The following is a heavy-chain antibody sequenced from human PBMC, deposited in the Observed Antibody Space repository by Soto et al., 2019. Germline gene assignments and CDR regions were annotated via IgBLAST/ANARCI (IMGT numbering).Heavy chain of an antibody. CDR2: ISAYNGNT. J-gene: IGHJ4*02. V-gene: IGHV1-18*01. CDR3: AREGITIFGVVPKGLLDY. D-gene: IGHD3-3*01. CDR1: GYTFTSYG. Sequence: ASVKVSCKASGYTFTSYGISWVRQAPGQGLEWMGWISAYNGNTNYAQKLQGRVTMTTDTSTSTAYMELRSLRSDDTAVYYCAREGITIFGVVPKGLLDYWGQGTLVTVSS.